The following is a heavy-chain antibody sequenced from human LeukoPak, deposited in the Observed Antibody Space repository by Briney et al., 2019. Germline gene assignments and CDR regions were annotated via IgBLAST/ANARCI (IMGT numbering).Heavy chain of an antibody. V-gene: IGHV3-30*02. CDR2: IRYDGSDT. Sequence: GGSLRLSCAPSGFTFSYYDMHWVRQAPGKGLEWVAFIRYDGSDTYYADSVKGRFTISRDNSKNTLFLHMNSLRPEDTAIFYCAKNRVGHNYADAFEIWGQGTMVTISS. J-gene: IGHJ3*02. D-gene: IGHD5-24*01. CDR3: AKNRVGHNYADAFEI. CDR1: GFTFSYYD.